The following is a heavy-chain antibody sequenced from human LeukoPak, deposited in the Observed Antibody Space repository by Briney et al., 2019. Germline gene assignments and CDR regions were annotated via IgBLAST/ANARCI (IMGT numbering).Heavy chain of an antibody. V-gene: IGHV1-2*02. J-gene: IGHJ1*01. Sequence: ASVKVSCKASGYAFVGYYLHWVRQAPGQGLEWMAWIDPYTGNTHYAQKFQGRITVTRDTSISTTYMELSWLTSDDTALYYCAREYSASEHWGQGTLVTVSS. CDR1: GYAFVGYY. D-gene: IGHD5-12*01. CDR3: AREYSASEH. CDR2: IDPYTGNT.